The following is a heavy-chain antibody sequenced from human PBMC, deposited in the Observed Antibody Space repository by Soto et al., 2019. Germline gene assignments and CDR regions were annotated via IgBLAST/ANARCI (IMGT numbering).Heavy chain of an antibody. CDR3: ARDERAIGYGDYYYGMDV. D-gene: IGHD4-17*01. Sequence: QVQLVESGGGVVQPGRSLRLSCAASGFTFSSYGMHWVRQAPGKGLEWVAVIWYDGSNKYYADSVKGRFTITRDNSKKPRYLQMNRLRAENTAVYYCARDERAIGYGDYYYGMDVWGQGTTVTVSS. CDR1: GFTFSSYG. V-gene: IGHV3-33*01. CDR2: IWYDGSNK. J-gene: IGHJ6*02.